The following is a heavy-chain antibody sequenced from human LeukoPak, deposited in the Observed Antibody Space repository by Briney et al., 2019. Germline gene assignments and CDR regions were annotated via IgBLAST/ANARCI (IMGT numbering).Heavy chain of an antibody. CDR3: AKDFPPGVMITFGGTYYMDV. J-gene: IGHJ6*03. D-gene: IGHD3-16*01. V-gene: IGHV3-30*04. CDR1: GFTFSSYA. Sequence: GGSLRLSCAASGFTFSSYAMHWVRRGPGKGLEWVAAISYDGSNKNYAESVKGRFTISRDNSKNMLYLQMNSLRAEDTAVYYCAKDFPPGVMITFGGTYYMDVWGKGTTVTISS. CDR2: ISYDGSNK.